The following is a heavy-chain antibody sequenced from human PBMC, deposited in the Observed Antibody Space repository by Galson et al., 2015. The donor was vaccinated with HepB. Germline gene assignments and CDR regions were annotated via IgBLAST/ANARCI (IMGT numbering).Heavy chain of an antibody. Sequence: SVKVSCKASGGTFSSYTISWVRQAPGQGLEWMGRIIPILGIANYAQKFQGRVTITADKSTSTAYMELSSLRSEDTAVYYCASDRGYSGYDNGGYYWGQGTLVTVSS. CDR1: GGTFSSYT. J-gene: IGHJ4*02. CDR3: ASDRGYSGYDNGGYY. CDR2: IIPILGIA. V-gene: IGHV1-69*02. D-gene: IGHD5-12*01.